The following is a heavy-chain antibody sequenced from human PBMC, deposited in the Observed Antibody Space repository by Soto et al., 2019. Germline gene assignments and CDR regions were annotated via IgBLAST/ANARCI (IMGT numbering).Heavy chain of an antibody. CDR1: GGSFSGNC. CDR2: INHSGST. J-gene: IGHJ5*02. Sequence: QVQPQQWGAGLLKPSETLSLTCAVYGGSFSGNCWSWIRQPPGKGLEWIGEINHSGSTNYNPSLKSRVTISVDKSKNQFSLKLSSVTAADTAVYYCARGRVGATNWNWFDPWGQGTLVTVSS. D-gene: IGHD1-26*01. V-gene: IGHV4-34*01. CDR3: ARGRVGATNWNWFDP.